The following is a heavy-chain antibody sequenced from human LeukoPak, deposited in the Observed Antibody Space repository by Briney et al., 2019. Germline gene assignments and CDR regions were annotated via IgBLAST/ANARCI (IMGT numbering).Heavy chain of an antibody. CDR2: ISAYNGNT. J-gene: IGHJ4*02. CDR1: GYTFTSYG. CDR3: ARHRPSAYQWLVPRAFDY. Sequence: ASVKVSCKASGYTFTSYGISWVRQAPGHGLEWMGWISAYNGNTDYAQNLQGRVTMTTDTSTSTAYMELRSLRSDDTAVYYCARHRPSAYQWLVPRAFDYWGQGTLVTVSS. D-gene: IGHD6-19*01. V-gene: IGHV1-18*01.